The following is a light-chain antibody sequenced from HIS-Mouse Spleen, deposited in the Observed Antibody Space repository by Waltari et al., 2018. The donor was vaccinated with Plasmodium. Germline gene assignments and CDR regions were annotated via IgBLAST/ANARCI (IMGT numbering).Light chain of an antibody. V-gene: IGLV3-10*01. CDR2: EDS. Sequence: SYEPTHPPSVSVPPGQTARITCPGDALPKKFAYWYQEKSGQAPMLVIYEDSKRPPGIPERFSGSSSGTMATLTISGAQVEDEADYYCYSTDSSGNHRVFGGGTKLTVL. CDR3: YSTDSSGNHRV. J-gene: IGLJ3*02. CDR1: ALPKKF.